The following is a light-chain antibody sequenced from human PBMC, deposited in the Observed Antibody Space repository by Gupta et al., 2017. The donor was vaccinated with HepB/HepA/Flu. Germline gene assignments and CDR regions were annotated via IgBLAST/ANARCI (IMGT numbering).Light chain of an antibody. CDR2: GVS. CDR3: QQYGGLPLS. J-gene: IGKJ4*01. V-gene: IGKV3-20*01. CDR1: QTISSSS. Sequence: EIVLTQSPGTLSLSPGERATLSCRASQTISSSSLAWYQQKPGQAPRLLIYGVSSRATGTPDRFSGSGSGTDFTLTISNLEPEDYALYYYQQYGGLPLSFGGGTKVEIK.